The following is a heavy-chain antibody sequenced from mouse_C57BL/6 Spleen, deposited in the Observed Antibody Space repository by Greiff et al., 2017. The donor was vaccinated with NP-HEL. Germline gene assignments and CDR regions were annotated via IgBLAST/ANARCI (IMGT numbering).Heavy chain of an antibody. D-gene: IGHD1-1*01. CDR1: GYAFTNYL. V-gene: IGHV1-54*01. CDR2: INPGSGGT. CDR3: ARLNYEAMDY. J-gene: IGHJ4*01. Sequence: VQLQQSGAELVRPGTSVKVSCKASGYAFTNYLIEWVKQRPGQGLEWIGVINPGSGGTNYNEKFKGKATLTADKSSSTAYMQLSSLTSEDSAVYFCARLNYEAMDYWGQGTSVTVSS.